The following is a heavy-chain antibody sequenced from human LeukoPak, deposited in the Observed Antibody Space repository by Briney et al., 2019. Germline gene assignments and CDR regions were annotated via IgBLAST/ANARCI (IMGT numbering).Heavy chain of an antibody. CDR1: GGSFSGYL. V-gene: IGHV4-30-4*08. CDR2: IYYSGST. Sequence: SETLSLTCTVYGGSFSGYLWSWIRQPPGKGLEWIGYIYYSGSTYYNPSLKSRVTISVDTSKNQFSLKLSSVTAADTAVYYCASIAAAATYYYYGMDVWGQGTTVTVSS. D-gene: IGHD6-13*01. J-gene: IGHJ6*02. CDR3: ASIAAAATYYYYGMDV.